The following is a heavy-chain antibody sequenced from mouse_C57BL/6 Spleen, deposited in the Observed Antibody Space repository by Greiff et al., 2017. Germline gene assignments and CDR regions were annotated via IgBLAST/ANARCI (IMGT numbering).Heavy chain of an antibody. CDR2: ISYDGSN. CDR3: ARDEDGYYVGDY. CDR1: GYSITSGYY. J-gene: IGHJ4*01. D-gene: IGHD2-3*01. V-gene: IGHV3-6*01. Sequence: ESGPGLVKPSQSLSLTCSVTGYSITSGYYWNWIRQFPGNKLEWMGYISYDGSNNYNPSLKNRISITRDTSKNQFFLKLNSVTTEDTATYYCARDEDGYYVGDYWGQGTSVTVSS.